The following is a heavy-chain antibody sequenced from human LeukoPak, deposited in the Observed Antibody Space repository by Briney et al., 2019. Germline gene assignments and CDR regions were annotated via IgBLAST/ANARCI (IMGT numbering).Heavy chain of an antibody. V-gene: IGHV3-9*01. CDR3: AKGKVDSSGWSGFDY. CDR2: ISWNSGSI. Sequence: GGSLRLSCAASGFTFDDYAMHWGRQAPGKGLEWVSGISWNSGSIGYADSVKGRFTISRDNAKNSLYLQMNSLRAEDTALYYCAKGKVDSSGWSGFDYWGQGTLVTVSS. J-gene: IGHJ4*02. D-gene: IGHD6-19*01. CDR1: GFTFDDYA.